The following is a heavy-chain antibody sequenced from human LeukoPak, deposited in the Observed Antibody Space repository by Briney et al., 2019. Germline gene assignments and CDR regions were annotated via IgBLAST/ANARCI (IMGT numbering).Heavy chain of an antibody. CDR3: ARLGSTFDI. CDR2: IFYSGGS. CDR1: GGSISSYY. V-gene: IGHV4-59*08. D-gene: IGHD2-2*01. J-gene: IGHJ3*02. Sequence: PSETLSLTCTVSGGSISSYYWSWIRQPPGKGLEWIGYIFYSGGSNYNPSLKSRVTISVDTSKNHFSLKLSSVTAADTAVYYCARLGSTFDIWGQGTMVTVSS.